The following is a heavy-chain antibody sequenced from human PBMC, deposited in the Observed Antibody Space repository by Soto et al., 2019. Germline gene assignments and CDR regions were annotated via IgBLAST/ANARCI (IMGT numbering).Heavy chain of an antibody. CDR3: ARGINYYESGDDAFDI. V-gene: IGHV1-8*01. D-gene: IGHD3-10*01. CDR1: GYTFTSYD. Sequence: QVQLVQSGAEVKKPGASVKVSCKASGYTFTSYDINWVRQATGQGLEWMGWMNTNSSNTGNAQKLQGRVTMTRNTSISTGYMELSSLRSEDTAVYYCARGINYYESGDDAFDIWGQGTMVTVSS. CDR2: MNTNSSNT. J-gene: IGHJ3*02.